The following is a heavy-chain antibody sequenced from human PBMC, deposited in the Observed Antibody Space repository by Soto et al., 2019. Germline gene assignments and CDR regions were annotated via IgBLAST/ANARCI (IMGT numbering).Heavy chain of an antibody. D-gene: IGHD1-26*01. V-gene: IGHV1-69*01. CDR1: GGTFSSYA. Sequence: QVQLVQSGAEVKKPGSSVKVYCKASGGTFSSYAISWVRQAPGQWLEWMGGIIPIFGTANYAQKFLGRVTITADESTSTAYMELSSLRSEDTAVYYCARALVGASLVGGRYYGMDVWGQGTTVTVSS. CDR3: ARALVGASLVGGRYYGMDV. J-gene: IGHJ6*02. CDR2: IIPIFGTA.